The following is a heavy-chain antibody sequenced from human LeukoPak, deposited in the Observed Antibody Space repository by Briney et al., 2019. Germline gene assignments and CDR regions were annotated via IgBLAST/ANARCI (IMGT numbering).Heavy chain of an antibody. CDR1: GLTFSDYW. V-gene: IGHV3-7*01. J-gene: IGHJ3*02. Sequence: GGSLRLSCVASGLTFSDYWMSWVRQAPGKGLEWVANIRGDGGDIHYVDSVEGRFTISRDNAKNSLYLQMNSLRAEDTAVYYCARALRWELQPDYDAFDIWGQGTMVTVSS. CDR2: IRGDGGDI. D-gene: IGHD1-26*01. CDR3: ARALRWELQPDYDAFDI.